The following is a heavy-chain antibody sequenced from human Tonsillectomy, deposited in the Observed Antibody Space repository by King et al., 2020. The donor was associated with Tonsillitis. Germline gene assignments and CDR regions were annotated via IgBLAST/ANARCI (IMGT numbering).Heavy chain of an antibody. J-gene: IGHJ4*02. V-gene: IGHV3-21*01. CDR1: GFTFSSYS. CDR2: ISSSSSYI. Sequence: VQLVESGGGLVKPGESLRLSCAASGFTFSSYSMNWVRQAPGKGLEWVSSISSSSSYIYYADSVKGRFTISRDNAKNSLYLQMNSLRAEDTAVYYCARTSRGFLAPDYWGQGTLVTVSS. CDR3: ARTSRGFLAPDY. D-gene: IGHD3-10*01.